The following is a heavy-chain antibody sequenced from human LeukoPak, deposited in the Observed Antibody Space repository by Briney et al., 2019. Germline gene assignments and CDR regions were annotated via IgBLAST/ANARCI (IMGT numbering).Heavy chain of an antibody. CDR3: AKDSDIVVVVAAVLGPY. Sequence: PGGSLRLSXAASGFTFSSYGMHWVRQSPGKGLEWVAFIRYDGSNKYYADSVKGRFTISRDNSKNTLYLQMNSLRAEDTAVYYCAKDSDIVVVVAAVLGPYWGQGTLVTVSS. D-gene: IGHD2-15*01. CDR1: GFTFSSYG. CDR2: IRYDGSNK. V-gene: IGHV3-30*02. J-gene: IGHJ4*02.